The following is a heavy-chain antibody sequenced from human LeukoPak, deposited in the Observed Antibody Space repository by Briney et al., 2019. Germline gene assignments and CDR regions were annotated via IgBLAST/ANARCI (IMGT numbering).Heavy chain of an antibody. D-gene: IGHD1-26*01. CDR1: GFTFSSYW. Sequence: GGSLRLSCGASGFTFSSYWMSWVRQAPGKGLEWVANIKQDGSEKYYVDSMKGRFTISRDNAKNSLSLQVNSLTAEDTALYYCARGPGRGNAFDFWGQGTLVIVSS. CDR2: IKQDGSEK. CDR3: ARGPGRGNAFDF. V-gene: IGHV3-7*01. J-gene: IGHJ3*01.